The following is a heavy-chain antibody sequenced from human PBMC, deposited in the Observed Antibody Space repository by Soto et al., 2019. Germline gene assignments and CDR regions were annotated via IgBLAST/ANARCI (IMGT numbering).Heavy chain of an antibody. J-gene: IGHJ4*02. D-gene: IGHD6-19*01. Sequence: ASVKVSCKASGYTFTSYAMHWVRQAPGQRLEWMGWINAGNGNTKYSQKFQGRVTITRDTSASTAYMELSSLRSEDTAVYYCAADPHSSGWLQDYWGQGTLVTVSS. V-gene: IGHV1-3*01. CDR3: AADPHSSGWLQDY. CDR1: GYTFTSYA. CDR2: INAGNGNT.